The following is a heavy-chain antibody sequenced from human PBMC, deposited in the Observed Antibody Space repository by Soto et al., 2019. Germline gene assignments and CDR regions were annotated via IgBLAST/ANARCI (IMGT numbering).Heavy chain of an antibody. CDR1: GFTFSNAW. CDR3: TTDLRYSSSYFDY. Sequence: GGSLRLSCAASGFTFSNAWMSWVRQAPGKGLEWVGRIKSKTDGGTTDYAAPVKGRFTISRDDSKNTLYLQMNSLKTEDTAVYYCTTDLRYSSSYFDYWGQGTLVTSPQ. V-gene: IGHV3-15*01. CDR2: IKSKTDGGTT. J-gene: IGHJ4*02. D-gene: IGHD6-13*01.